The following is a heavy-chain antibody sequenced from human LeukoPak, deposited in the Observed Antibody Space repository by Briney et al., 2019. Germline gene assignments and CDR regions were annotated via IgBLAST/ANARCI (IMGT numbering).Heavy chain of an antibody. J-gene: IGHJ5*02. Sequence: PSETLSLTCTVSAGSISFSTSYWAWIRQPPGKGPEWIGSIYYRGSTYYNPSLTSRLTISVDTSKNQFSLKLRSLTAADTAVYYCAIGEQVNWFDPWGQGALVIVSS. CDR3: AIGEQVNWFDP. CDR1: AGSISFSTSY. V-gene: IGHV4-39*01. D-gene: IGHD1-26*01. CDR2: IYYRGST.